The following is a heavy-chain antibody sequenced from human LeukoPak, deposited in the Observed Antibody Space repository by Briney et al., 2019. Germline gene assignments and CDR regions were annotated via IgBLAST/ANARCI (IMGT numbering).Heavy chain of an antibody. J-gene: IGHJ4*02. V-gene: IGHV3-48*01. D-gene: IGHD1-1*01. Sequence: GGSLRLSCTASGFPFIEYSMNWVRQAPGKGLEWISYIGIDSGNTKYADSVRGRFTISADKAKNSLYLQMNSLRVEDTAVYYCARDHNCAFDNWGQGTLVSVAS. CDR3: ARDHNCAFDN. CDR1: GFPFIEYS. CDR2: IGIDSGNT.